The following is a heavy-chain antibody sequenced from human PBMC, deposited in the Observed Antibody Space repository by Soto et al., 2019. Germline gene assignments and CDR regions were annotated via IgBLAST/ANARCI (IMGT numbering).Heavy chain of an antibody. D-gene: IGHD6-13*01. J-gene: IGHJ4*02. CDR2: ISGSGIST. V-gene: IGHV3-23*01. CDR1: GFTFSTYA. CDR3: AKYGEQQLPDGGFDY. Sequence: EVQLLESGGGLVQPGGSLRLSCAASGFTFSTYAMSWVRQAPGKRLEWVSAISGSGISTYYADSVKGRFTISRDNSKSTMYLQMTSLRAEDTALYYCAKYGEQQLPDGGFDYWGQGTLVTVSS.